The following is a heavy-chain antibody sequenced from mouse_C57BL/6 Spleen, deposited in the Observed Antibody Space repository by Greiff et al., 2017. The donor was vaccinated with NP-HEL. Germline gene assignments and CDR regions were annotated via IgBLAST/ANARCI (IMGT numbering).Heavy chain of an antibody. V-gene: IGHV5-6*01. J-gene: IGHJ2*01. CDR2: ISSGGSYT. D-gene: IGHD1-1*01. CDR3: AIQGYYGSSLYYFDY. Sequence: EVKLVESGGDLVKPGGSLKLSCAASGFTFSSYGMSWVRQTPDKRLEWVATISSGGSYTYYPDSVKGRFTISRDNAKNTLYLQMISLKSEDTAMYYCAIQGYYGSSLYYFDYWGQGTTLTVSS. CDR1: GFTFSSYG.